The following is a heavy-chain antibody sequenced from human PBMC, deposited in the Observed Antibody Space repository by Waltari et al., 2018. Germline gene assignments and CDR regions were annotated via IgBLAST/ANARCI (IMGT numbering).Heavy chain of an antibody. CDR2: INHSGST. CDR3: ARGETAMLLHYYYYGMDV. Sequence: QVQLQQWGAGLLKPSETLSLTCAVYGGSFSGFYWSWIRQPPGKGLEGIGEINHSGSTKHNPSLKSRVTISLDTSKNQFSLKLSSVTAADTAVYYCARGETAMLLHYYYYGMDVWGRGTTVTVSS. D-gene: IGHD5-18*01. V-gene: IGHV4-34*01. J-gene: IGHJ6*02. CDR1: GGSFSGFY.